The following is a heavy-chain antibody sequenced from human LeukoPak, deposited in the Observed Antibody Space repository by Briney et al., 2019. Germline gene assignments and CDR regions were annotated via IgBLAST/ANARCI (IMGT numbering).Heavy chain of an antibody. D-gene: IGHD6-13*01. CDR2: ISSNGGST. CDR3: VKALSSSYYSDLDS. CDR1: GFTFSSYA. V-gene: IGHV3-64D*06. J-gene: IGHJ4*02. Sequence: PGGSLRLSCSTSGFTFSSYAMNWVRQAPGKGLEYVSAISSNGGSTYYADSVKGRFTISRDYSKNTVYLQMSSLRPEDTAVYYCVKALSSSYYSDLDSWGQGTLVTVSS.